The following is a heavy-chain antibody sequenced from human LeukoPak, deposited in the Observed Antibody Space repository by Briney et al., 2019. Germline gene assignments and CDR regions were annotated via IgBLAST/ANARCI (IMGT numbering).Heavy chain of an antibody. CDR2: ISGSGGST. V-gene: IGHV3-23*01. Sequence: PGGSLRLSCAASGFTFSSYAMSWVRQAPGKGLEWVSPISGSGGSTYYADSVKGRFTISRDNSKNTLYLQLNSLRAEDTAVYYCALAYREDYFDYWGQGTLVTVSS. CDR1: GFTFSSYA. J-gene: IGHJ4*02. CDR3: ALAYREDYFDY. D-gene: IGHD1-26*01.